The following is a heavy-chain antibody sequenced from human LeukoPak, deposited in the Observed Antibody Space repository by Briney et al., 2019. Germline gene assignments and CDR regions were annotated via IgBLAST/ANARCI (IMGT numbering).Heavy chain of an antibody. CDR1: GGTFSSYA. Sequence: SVKVSCKASGGTFSSYAISWVRQAPGHGLEWMGRIIPILGIANYAQKFQGRVTITEDKSTSTAYMELSSLRSEDTAVYYCARAIVAAYYGMDVWGQGTTVTVSS. D-gene: IGHD5-12*01. CDR2: IIPILGIA. J-gene: IGHJ6*02. CDR3: ARAIVAAYYGMDV. V-gene: IGHV1-69*04.